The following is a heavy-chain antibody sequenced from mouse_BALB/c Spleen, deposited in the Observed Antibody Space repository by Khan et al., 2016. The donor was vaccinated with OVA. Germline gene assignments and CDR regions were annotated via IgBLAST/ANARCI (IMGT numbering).Heavy chain of an antibody. CDR1: GYTFTDYY. J-gene: IGHJ3*01. V-gene: IGHV1-77*01. Sequence: QIQLVQSGTELARPGASVKLSCKASGYTFTDYYINWMRQRTGQGLEWIGEFYPGSDNAYYTEKFKGKATLTADKSSSTAYMQLSSLTSEDSAVFFCAREWAAWFPYWGQGTLVTVSA. CDR3: AREWAAWFPY. CDR2: FYPGSDNA.